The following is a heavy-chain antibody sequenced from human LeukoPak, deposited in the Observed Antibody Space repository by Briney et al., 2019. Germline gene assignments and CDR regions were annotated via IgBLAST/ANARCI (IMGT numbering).Heavy chain of an antibody. D-gene: IGHD4-11*01. V-gene: IGHV1-24*01. CDR2: FDPEEGET. Sequence: GASVNVSCKVSGYTLTELSMHWVRQAPGKGREWMGGFDPEEGETIYAQKFQGRVTMNEDTSTDTAYMELSSLRSEDTAVYYCATHNYGGGNWFDPWGQGTLVTVSS. CDR3: ATHNYGGGNWFDP. CDR1: GYTLTELS. J-gene: IGHJ5*02.